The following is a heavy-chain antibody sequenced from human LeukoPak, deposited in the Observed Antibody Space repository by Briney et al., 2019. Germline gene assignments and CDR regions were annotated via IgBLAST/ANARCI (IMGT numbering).Heavy chain of an antibody. J-gene: IGHJ3*02. Sequence: GESLKISCKGSGYSFTSYWIGWVRQMPGKGLEWMGIIYPGDSDTRYSPSFQGRVTISADKSISTAYLQWGSLKASDTAMYYCARSPALLAAAGTGHAFDIWGQGTMVTVSS. V-gene: IGHV5-51*01. D-gene: IGHD6-13*01. CDR1: GYSFTSYW. CDR3: ARSPALLAAAGTGHAFDI. CDR2: IYPGDSDT.